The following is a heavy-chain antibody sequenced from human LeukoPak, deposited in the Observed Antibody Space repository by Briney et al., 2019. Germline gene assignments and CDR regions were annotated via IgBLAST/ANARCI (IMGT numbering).Heavy chain of an antibody. V-gene: IGHV3-9*01. CDR2: ISWNSGSI. D-gene: IGHD3-10*01. Sequence: GGSLRLSCAASGFTFDDYAMHWVRQAPGKGLEWVSGISWNSGSIGYADSVKGRLTISRDNAKNSLYLQMNSLRAEDTALYYCAKDIVVRGFGYYGMDVWGQGTTVTVSS. CDR3: AKDIVVRGFGYYGMDV. CDR1: GFTFDDYA. J-gene: IGHJ6*02.